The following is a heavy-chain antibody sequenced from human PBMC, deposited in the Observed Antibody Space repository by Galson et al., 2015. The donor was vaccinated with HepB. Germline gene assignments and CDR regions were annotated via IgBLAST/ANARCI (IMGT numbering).Heavy chain of an antibody. J-gene: IGHJ6*02. CDR3: ARNYYGSGSHNYYYYGMDV. D-gene: IGHD3-10*01. CDR2: IYPGDSDT. CDR1: GYSFTSYW. Sequence: QSGAEVKKPGESLKISCKGSGYSFTSYWIGWVRQMPGKGLEWMGIIYPGDSDTRYSPSFQGQVTISADKSISTAYLQWSSLKASDTAIYYCARNYYGSGSHNYYYYGMDVWGQGTTVTVSS. V-gene: IGHV5-51*01.